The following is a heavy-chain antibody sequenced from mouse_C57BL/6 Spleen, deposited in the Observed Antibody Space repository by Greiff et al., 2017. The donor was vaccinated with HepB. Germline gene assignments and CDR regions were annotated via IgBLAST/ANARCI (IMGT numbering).Heavy chain of an antibody. Sequence: VQLKESGPGLVKPSQSLSLTCSVTGYSITSGYYWNWIRQFPGNKLEWMGYISYDGSNNYNPSLKNRISITRDTSKNQFFLKLNSVTTEDTATYYCARGDGYDRYFDVWGTGTTVTVSS. CDR1: GYSITSGYY. J-gene: IGHJ1*03. D-gene: IGHD2-2*01. CDR2: ISYDGSN. CDR3: ARGDGYDRYFDV. V-gene: IGHV3-6*01.